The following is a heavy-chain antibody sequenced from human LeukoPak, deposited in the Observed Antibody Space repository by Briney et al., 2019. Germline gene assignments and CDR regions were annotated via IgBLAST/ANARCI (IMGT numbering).Heavy chain of an antibody. CDR1: GFTFSACE. CDR2: ISRSGSTR. J-gene: IGHJ3*02. Sequence: GGSLRLSCAISGFTFSACELTWVRQAPGKGLEWVSYISRSGSTRYYADSVRGRFTISRDNAKNSLYLQMNSLRAEDTAVYYCARVATMVRVPLDALDIWGQGTMVSVSS. V-gene: IGHV3-48*03. CDR3: ARVATMVRVPLDALDI. D-gene: IGHD3-10*01.